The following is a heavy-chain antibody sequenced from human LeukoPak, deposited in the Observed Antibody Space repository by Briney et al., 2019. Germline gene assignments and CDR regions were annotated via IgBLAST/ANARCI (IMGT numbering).Heavy chain of an antibody. D-gene: IGHD3-22*01. CDR3: ARVKYDTSGYYGDYFDY. CDR2: IGAGGTFT. CDR1: GFTFSSYA. J-gene: IGHJ4*02. Sequence: GGSLRLSCTASGFTFSSYAMNWVRQAPGKGLEWVSGIGAGGTFTYYADSVKGRFTISRDNSRNTLYLQMNSLRADDTAVYYCARVKYDTSGYYGDYFDYWGQGTLVTVSS. V-gene: IGHV3-23*01.